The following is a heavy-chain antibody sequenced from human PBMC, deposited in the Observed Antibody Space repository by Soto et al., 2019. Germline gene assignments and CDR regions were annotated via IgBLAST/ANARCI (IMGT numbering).Heavy chain of an antibody. Sequence: ASVKVSCKASGYTFTSYYMHWVRQAPGQGLEWMGIVNPSGGSTSYAQKFQGRVTMTRDTSTSTVYMELSSLRSEDTAVYYCAREKQQLASYNWFDPWGQGTLVTVSS. D-gene: IGHD6-13*01. J-gene: IGHJ5*02. CDR2: VNPSGGST. CDR3: AREKQQLASYNWFDP. CDR1: GYTFTSYY. V-gene: IGHV1-46*01.